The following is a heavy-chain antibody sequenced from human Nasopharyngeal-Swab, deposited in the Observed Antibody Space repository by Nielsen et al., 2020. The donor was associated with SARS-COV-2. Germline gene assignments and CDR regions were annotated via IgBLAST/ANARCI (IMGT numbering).Heavy chain of an antibody. CDR1: GYTFTSYA. D-gene: IGHD6-13*01. V-gene: IGHV7-4-1*02. CDR3: ARAGSSLTGRWFDP. Sequence: ASVKVSCKASGYTFTSYAMNWVRQAPGQGLEWMGWINTNTGNPTYAQGFIGRFVFSLDTSVSTAYLQISSLKAEDTAVYYCARAGSSLTGRWFDPWGQGTLVTVSS. CDR2: INTNTGNP. J-gene: IGHJ5*02.